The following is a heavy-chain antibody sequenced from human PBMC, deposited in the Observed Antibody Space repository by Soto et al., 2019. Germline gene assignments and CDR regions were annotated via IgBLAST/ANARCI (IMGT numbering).Heavy chain of an antibody. D-gene: IGHD3-3*01. CDR2: FYTTGRA. Sequence: PSETLSLTCSVSGGSISSSYWNWIRQPAGKGLEWIGRFYTTGRASYNPSLKGRLTLSGDTSKNQFSLMLGSVTAADPAVYYCARDIGVRRFWFLGDPGPGGTYYWGQGTLVTVSS. CDR1: GGSISSSY. V-gene: IGHV4-4*07. J-gene: IGHJ4*02. CDR3: ARDIGVRRFWFLGDPGPGGTYY.